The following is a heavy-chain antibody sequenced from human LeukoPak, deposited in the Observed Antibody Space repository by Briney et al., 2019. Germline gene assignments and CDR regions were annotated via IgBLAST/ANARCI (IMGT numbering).Heavy chain of an antibody. D-gene: IGHD2-15*01. Sequence: GGSLRLSCAASGFTLSSNYMSWVRQAPGKGLEWVSVIYSGGSTYYADSVKGRFTISRDNSKNTLYLQRNSLRAEDTAVYYCARDSRRILPSDWGQGTLVTVSS. CDR3: ARDSRRILPSD. J-gene: IGHJ4*02. V-gene: IGHV3-66*01. CDR1: GFTLSSNY. CDR2: IYSGGST.